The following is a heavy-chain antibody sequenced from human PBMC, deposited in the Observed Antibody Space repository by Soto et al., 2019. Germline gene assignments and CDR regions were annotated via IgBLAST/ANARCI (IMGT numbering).Heavy chain of an antibody. CDR2: IWYDGSNK. CDR1: GFTFSSYG. Sequence: QVQLVESGGGVVQPGRSLRLSCAAPGFTFSSYGMHWVRQAPGKGLEWVAVIWYDGSNKYYADSVKGRFTISRDNSKNTLYLQMNSLRAEATAVYYCARDGGSYRYIPFDYWGQGTLVTVSS. D-gene: IGHD3-16*02. V-gene: IGHV3-33*01. CDR3: ARDGGSYRYIPFDY. J-gene: IGHJ4*02.